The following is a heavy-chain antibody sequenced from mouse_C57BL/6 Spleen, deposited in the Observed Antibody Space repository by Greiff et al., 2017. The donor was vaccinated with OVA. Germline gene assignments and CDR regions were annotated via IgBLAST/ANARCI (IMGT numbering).Heavy chain of an antibody. CDR3: ARWPYGNYVDYYAMDY. J-gene: IGHJ4*01. D-gene: IGHD2-10*02. V-gene: IGHV1-64*01. CDR2: IHPNSGST. Sequence: QVQLKQPGAELVKPGASVKLSCKASGYTFTSYWMHWVKQRPGQGLEWIGMIHPNSGSTNYNEKFKSKATLTVDKSSSTAYMQLSSLTSEDSAVYYCARWPYGNYVDYYAMDYWGQGTSVTVSS. CDR1: GYTFTSYW.